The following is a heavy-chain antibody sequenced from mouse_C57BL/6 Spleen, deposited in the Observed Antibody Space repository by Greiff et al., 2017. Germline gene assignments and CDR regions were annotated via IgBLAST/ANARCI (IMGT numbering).Heavy chain of an antibody. D-gene: IGHD1-1*01. CDR3: APISAGVGTGAMDY. Sequence: QVQLQQSGPELVKPGASVKISCKASGYAFSSSWMNWVKQRPGKGLEWIGRIYPGDGDTNYNGKFKGKATLTADKSSSTAYMQLSSLTSEDSAVYFGAPISAGVGTGAMDYWGQGTTVTVSS. J-gene: IGHJ4*01. V-gene: IGHV1-82*01. CDR1: GYAFSSSW. CDR2: IYPGDGDT.